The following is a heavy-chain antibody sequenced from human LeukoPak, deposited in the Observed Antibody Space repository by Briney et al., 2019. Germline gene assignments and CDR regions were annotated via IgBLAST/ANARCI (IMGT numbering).Heavy chain of an antibody. CDR2: IISSGGST. Sequence: PGGSLRLSRAASGLTFSSHGLSWVRQAPGKGLEWVSTIISSGGSTYYADSVKGRFTISRDNSKNTLSLQMNSLRTEDTAVYYCAKDKLGAGDYWGQGTLVTVSS. V-gene: IGHV3-23*01. CDR1: GLTFSSHG. D-gene: IGHD1-26*01. CDR3: AKDKLGAGDY. J-gene: IGHJ4*02.